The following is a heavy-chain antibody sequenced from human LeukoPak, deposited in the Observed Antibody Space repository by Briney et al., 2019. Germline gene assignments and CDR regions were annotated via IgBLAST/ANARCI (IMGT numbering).Heavy chain of an antibody. V-gene: IGHV1-18*04. D-gene: IGHD3-22*01. CDR2: ISAYNGNT. CDR1: GYTFTGYY. J-gene: IGHJ3*02. Sequence: ASVKVSCKASGYTFTGYYMHWVRQAPGQGLEWMGWISAYNGNTNYAQKLQGRVTMTTDTSTSTAYMELRSLRSDDTAVYYCASEVYDSSGYYSSAAFDIWGQGTMVTVSS. CDR3: ASEVYDSSGYYSSAAFDI.